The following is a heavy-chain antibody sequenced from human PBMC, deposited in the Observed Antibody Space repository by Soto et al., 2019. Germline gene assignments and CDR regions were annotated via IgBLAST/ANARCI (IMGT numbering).Heavy chain of an antibody. V-gene: IGHV3-23*01. D-gene: IGHD2-8*01. J-gene: IGHJ4*02. Sequence: GGSLRLSCAASGFTFGSYAMSWVRQAPGKGLEWVSAISGSGGSTYYADSVKGRFTISRDNSKNTLYLQMNSLRAEDTAVYYCAKEDIVLMVYAIYFDYWGQGTLVTVAS. CDR1: GFTFGSYA. CDR2: ISGSGGST. CDR3: AKEDIVLMVYAIYFDY.